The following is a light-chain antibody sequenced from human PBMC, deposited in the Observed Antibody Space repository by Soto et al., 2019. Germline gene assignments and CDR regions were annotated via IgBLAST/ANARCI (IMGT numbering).Light chain of an antibody. CDR3: AAWPDSLNGPV. Sequence: QSVLTQPPSASGTPGQRVTLSGSGGSSNIGSHTVNCYQHLPGTAPKLLLYSNNQRPSGVPDRLSGSVSGTSASLASCGLQSEDEAKYYCAAWPDSLNGPVFGGGTTLTVL. V-gene: IGLV1-44*01. CDR2: SNN. J-gene: IGLJ2*01. CDR1: SSNIGSHT.